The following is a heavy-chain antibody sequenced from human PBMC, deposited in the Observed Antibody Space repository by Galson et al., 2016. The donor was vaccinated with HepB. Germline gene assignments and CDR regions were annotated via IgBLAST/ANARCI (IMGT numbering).Heavy chain of an antibody. D-gene: IGHD5-12*01. CDR3: AKWGGSGYDWARLDY. V-gene: IGHV3-9*01. CDR1: GFTFNYYD. CDR2: ISWNSGRI. J-gene: IGHJ4*02. Sequence: SLRLSCAASGFTFNYYDMYWVRQAPGKGLEWVSGISWNSGRIAYADSVKGRFTISRDNSKNTLYLQMNSLRAENTAVYYCAKWGGSGYDWARLDYWGQGTLVTVSS.